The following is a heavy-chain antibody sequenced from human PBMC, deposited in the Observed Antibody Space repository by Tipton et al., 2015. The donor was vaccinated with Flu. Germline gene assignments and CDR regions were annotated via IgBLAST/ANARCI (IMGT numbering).Heavy chain of an antibody. Sequence: TLSLTCTVSGGSISSSSYYWGWIRQPPGKGLEWIGSIYYSGSTYYNPSLKSRVTISVDTSKNQFSLKLSSVTAADTAVYYCASYYGSGSNAFDIWGQGTVVTVSS. J-gene: IGHJ3*02. CDR2: IYYSGST. CDR3: ASYYGSGSNAFDI. CDR1: GGSISSSSYY. V-gene: IGHV4-39*07. D-gene: IGHD3-10*01.